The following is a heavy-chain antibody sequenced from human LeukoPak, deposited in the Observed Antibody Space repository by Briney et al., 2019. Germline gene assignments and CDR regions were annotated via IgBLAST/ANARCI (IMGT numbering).Heavy chain of an antibody. CDR3: ATDSSGWY. V-gene: IGHV3-21*01. Sequence: GGSLRLSCAASGFTFSSYTMNWVRQAPGKGLEWVSAISSNSNYIYYADSVKGRFTISRDNAKNLVFLQMNSLRAEDTALYYCATDSSGWYWGQGTLVTVSS. CDR2: ISSNSNYI. CDR1: GFTFSSYT. D-gene: IGHD6-19*01. J-gene: IGHJ4*02.